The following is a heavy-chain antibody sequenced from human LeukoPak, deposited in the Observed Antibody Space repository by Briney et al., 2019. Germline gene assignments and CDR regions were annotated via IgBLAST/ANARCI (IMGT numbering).Heavy chain of an antibody. CDR3: ASTKVDYYYDSSGYYDFDY. CDR2: IYYSGST. Sequence: PSETLSLTCTVSGGSISSSSYYWGWIRQPPGKGLEWIGSIYYSGSTYYNPSLKSRVTISVDTSKNQFSLKLSSVTAADTAVYYCASTKVDYYYDSSGYYDFDYWGQGTLVTVSS. J-gene: IGHJ4*02. V-gene: IGHV4-39*01. CDR1: GGSISSSSYY. D-gene: IGHD3-22*01.